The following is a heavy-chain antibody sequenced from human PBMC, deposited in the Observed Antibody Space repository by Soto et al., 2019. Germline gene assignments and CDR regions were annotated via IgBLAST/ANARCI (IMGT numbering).Heavy chain of an antibody. CDR2: ISYDGSNK. CDR1: GFTFSSDG. CDR3: AKAGVQLERPFDY. Sequence: GGSLRLSCAASGFTFSSDGMHWVRQAPGKGLEWVAVISYDGSNKYYADSVKGRFTISRDNSKNTLYLQMNSLRAEDTAVYYCAKAGVQLERPFDYWGQGTLVTVSS. V-gene: IGHV3-30*18. J-gene: IGHJ4*02. D-gene: IGHD1-1*01.